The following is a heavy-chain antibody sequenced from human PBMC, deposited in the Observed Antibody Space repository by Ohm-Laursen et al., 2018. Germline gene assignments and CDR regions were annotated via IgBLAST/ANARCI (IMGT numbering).Heavy chain of an antibody. J-gene: IGHJ4*02. CDR2: INHSGST. D-gene: IGHD4-17*01. Sequence: GTLSLTCAVYGGSFSGYYWSWIRQPPGKGLEWIGEINHSGSTNYNPSLKSRVTISVDTSKNQFSLKLSSVTAADTAVYYCARDDYGGYWGQGTLVTASS. V-gene: IGHV4-34*01. CDR3: ARDDYGGY. CDR1: GGSFSGYY.